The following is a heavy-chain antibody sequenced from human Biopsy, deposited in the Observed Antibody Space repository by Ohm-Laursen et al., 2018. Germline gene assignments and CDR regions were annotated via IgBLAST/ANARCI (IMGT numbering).Heavy chain of an antibody. V-gene: IGHV1-69*06. D-gene: IGHD3-9*01. Sequence: SVKVSCKVPGGTFSNYGVNWVRQAPGQGLEWLGGNIPILGTGNYAQKFQDRVTVAADTSTSTATMELRSLRSDDTAVYYCATKLTGYSHHWGQGTLVIVSS. CDR1: GGTFSNYG. J-gene: IGHJ1*01. CDR3: ATKLTGYSHH. CDR2: NIPILGTG.